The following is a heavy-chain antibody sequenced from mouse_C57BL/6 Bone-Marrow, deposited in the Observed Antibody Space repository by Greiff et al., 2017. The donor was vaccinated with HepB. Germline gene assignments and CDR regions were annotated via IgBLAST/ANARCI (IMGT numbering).Heavy chain of an antibody. Sequence: EVQVVESGGDLVKPGGSLKLSCAASGFTFSSYGMSWVRQSPDKRLEWVATISSGGSYTYYPDSVKGRFTISRDNAKNTLYLQMSSLKSEDTAMYYCAKTTVVPYFDYWGQGTTLTVSS. V-gene: IGHV5-6*01. J-gene: IGHJ2*01. D-gene: IGHD1-1*01. CDR2: ISSGGSYT. CDR3: AKTTVVPYFDY. CDR1: GFTFSSYG.